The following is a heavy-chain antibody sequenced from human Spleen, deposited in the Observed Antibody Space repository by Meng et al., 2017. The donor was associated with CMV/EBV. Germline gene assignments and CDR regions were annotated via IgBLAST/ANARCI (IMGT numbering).Heavy chain of an antibody. CDR1: NYTFTNNY. V-gene: IGHV1-46*01. J-gene: IGHJ4*02. D-gene: IGHD6-6*01. CDR3: ARDRATTSSDAYFDF. Sequence: SNYTFTNNYLHWVRQAPGQGLEWLGEINPSGGRTNVAQRFRGRVTITADTSTSTVCMQLTSLRSDDTAVYYCARDRATTSSDAYFDFWGQGSLVTVSS. CDR2: INPSGGRT.